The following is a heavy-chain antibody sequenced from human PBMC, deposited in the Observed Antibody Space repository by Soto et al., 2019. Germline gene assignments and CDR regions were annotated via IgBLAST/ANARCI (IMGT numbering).Heavy chain of an antibody. V-gene: IGHV3-23*01. Sequence: EVQLLESGGGWVQPGASLRLSCAASGFGFSNYAVTWVRQAQGKGLEWVLSISSSSTVIYYADSVKGLFIISRDNSKNTLYLQMNSLRAEDTAVYYCAKDPNGDYIGAFDDWGQGTLVTVSS. CDR3: AKDPNGDYIGAFDD. CDR2: ISSSSTVI. CDR1: GFGFSNYA. D-gene: IGHD4-17*01. J-gene: IGHJ4*02.